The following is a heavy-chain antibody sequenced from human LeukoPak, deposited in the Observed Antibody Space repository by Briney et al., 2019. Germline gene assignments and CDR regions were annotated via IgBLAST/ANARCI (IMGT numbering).Heavy chain of an antibody. CDR2: ISAYNGNT. D-gene: IGHD5-18*01. J-gene: IGHJ4*02. V-gene: IGHV1-18*01. Sequence: ASVKVSCKASGYTFTSYGISWVRQAPGQGLEWMGWISAYNGNTNYAQKLQGRVTMTTDTSTSTAYMELRSLRSDDTAVYYCARSNRIQLWTYYFDYWGQGTLVTVSS. CDR3: ARSNRIQLWTYYFDY. CDR1: GYTFTSYG.